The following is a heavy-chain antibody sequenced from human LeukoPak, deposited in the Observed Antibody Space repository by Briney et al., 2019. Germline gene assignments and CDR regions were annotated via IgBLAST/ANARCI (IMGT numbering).Heavy chain of an antibody. Sequence: PGGSLRLSCSASGLTFSSYAMHWVRQAPGKGLEYVSAISSSGTYTYYADSVRGRFTISRDNYKHTLYLQMSSLRADDTAVYYCSGHSSGWYADWGQGTLVTVSS. V-gene: IGHV3-64D*09. D-gene: IGHD6-19*01. CDR3: SGHSSGWYAD. CDR1: GLTFSSYA. CDR2: ISSSGTYT. J-gene: IGHJ4*02.